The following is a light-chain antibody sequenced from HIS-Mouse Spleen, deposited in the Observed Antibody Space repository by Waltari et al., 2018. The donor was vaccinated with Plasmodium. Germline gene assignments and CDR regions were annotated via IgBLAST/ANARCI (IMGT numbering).Light chain of an antibody. CDR3: QQDYNLPYT. CDR1: QSVSSSY. Sequence: EIVMTQSPATLSLSPGERATLSCRASQSVSSSYLSWYQQKPGQGPRLLIYGASTRATGIPARFSGSGSGTDFTLTISSLQPEDFAVYYCQQDYNLPYTFGQGTKLEIK. V-gene: IGKV3D-7*01. CDR2: GAS. J-gene: IGKJ2*01.